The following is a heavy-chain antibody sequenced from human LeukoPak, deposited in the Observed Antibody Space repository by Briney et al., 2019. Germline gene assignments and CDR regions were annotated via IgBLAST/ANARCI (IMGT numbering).Heavy chain of an antibody. CDR2: INPNSGGT. J-gene: IGHJ4*02. CDR3: ARGLGADYEASFDY. CDR1: GYTFTDYY. Sequence: GASVKVSCKASGYTFTDYYMHWVRQAPGQGLEWMGWINPNSGGTNYAQKFQGRVTMTRDPSISTAYMELTSLRSDDTAVYYCARGLGADYEASFDYWGQGALVTVSS. V-gene: IGHV1-2*02. D-gene: IGHD4-17*01.